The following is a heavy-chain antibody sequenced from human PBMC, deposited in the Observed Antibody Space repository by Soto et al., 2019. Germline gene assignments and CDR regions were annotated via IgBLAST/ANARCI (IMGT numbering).Heavy chain of an antibody. CDR1: GFTFSSYA. CDR2: ISGSSTST. CDR3: AKDPGSGFAMETDFDY. D-gene: IGHD3-10*01. J-gene: IGHJ4*02. Sequence: EVQLSGSGGGLVQPGGSLRLSCAASGFTFSSYAMSWVRQAPGKGLEWVSAISGSSTSTYYADSVKGRFTISRDNSKNTLYLQMNSLSAEDTAVYYGAKDPGSGFAMETDFDYWGQGTLVTVSS. V-gene: IGHV3-23*01.